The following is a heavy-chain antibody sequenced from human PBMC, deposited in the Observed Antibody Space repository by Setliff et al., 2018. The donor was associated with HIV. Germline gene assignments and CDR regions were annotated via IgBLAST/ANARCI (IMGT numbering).Heavy chain of an antibody. Sequence: PGGSLRLSCAASGFIFSTYAMSWVRQAPGKGLEWVSVISGSGYSTYYADSVRGRFTISRDNSKNTLYLQMNSLRAEDTAVYYCAGAGRDSEGNYNMGYWGQGTLVTVSS. J-gene: IGHJ4*02. V-gene: IGHV3-23*01. CDR1: GFIFSTYA. CDR3: AGAGRDSEGNYNMGY. D-gene: IGHD3-22*01. CDR2: ISGSGYST.